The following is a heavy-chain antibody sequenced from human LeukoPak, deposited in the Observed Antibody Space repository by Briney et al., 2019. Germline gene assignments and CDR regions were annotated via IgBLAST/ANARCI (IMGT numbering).Heavy chain of an antibody. CDR1: GFIFSNYA. V-gene: IGHV3-23*01. CDR3: ARVFRN. J-gene: IGHJ4*02. Sequence: GGSLRLSCAASGFIFSNYAMIWVRQAPGKGLEWVSSIRGNAGTTYYADSVKGRFTIFRDNSKNTLYLQMNSLRAEDTAVYYCARVFRNWGQGTLVTVSS. D-gene: IGHD1-14*01. CDR2: IRGNAGTT.